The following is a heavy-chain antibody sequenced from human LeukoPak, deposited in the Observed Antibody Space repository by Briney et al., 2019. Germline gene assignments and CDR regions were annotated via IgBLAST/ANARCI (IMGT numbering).Heavy chain of an antibody. J-gene: IGHJ5*02. CDR2: INHRGDT. D-gene: IGHD1-1*01. V-gene: IGHV4-34*01. CDR3: ARGRTRVPYNWFDP. Sequence: NSSETLSLTCAVYGGSFSAYYWSWNRQSPGKGVEWIAEINHRGDTNYNPSVKSRVSISVDTSKNQFSLKVTSLTAADTAVYYCARGRTRVPYNWFDPWGQGTLVTVSS. CDR1: GGSFSAYY.